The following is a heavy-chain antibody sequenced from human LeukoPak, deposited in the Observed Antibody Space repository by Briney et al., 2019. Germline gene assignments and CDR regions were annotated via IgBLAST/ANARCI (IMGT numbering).Heavy chain of an antibody. CDR3: ARARYYGSGKYYFDY. Sequence: GGSLRLSCAASGFIFSNYWMSWVRQAPGKGLEWVANIKQDGSEMYYVDSVKGRFTISRDNAKNSLYLQMNSLRAEDTAVYYCARARYYGSGKYYFDYWGQGTLVTVSS. V-gene: IGHV3-7*01. J-gene: IGHJ4*02. D-gene: IGHD3-10*01. CDR2: IKQDGSEM. CDR1: GFIFSNYW.